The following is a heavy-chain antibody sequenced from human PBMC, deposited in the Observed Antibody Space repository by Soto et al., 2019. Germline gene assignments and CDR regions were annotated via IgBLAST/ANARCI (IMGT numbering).Heavy chain of an antibody. J-gene: IGHJ5*02. CDR1: RGRIYITSDS. CDR3: AGGGKTGKGAEDWCHP. CDR2: IYYRGST. D-gene: IGHD1-1*01. V-gene: IGHV4-39*01. Sequence: SGSIAISRASSRGRIYITSDSWCCIGQQPGKGLKWSGSIYYRGSTYYNPSLKSRVTISVDTSKNQFSLKLSSVTAADTAVFYCAGGGKTGKGAEDWCHPWGQGTLVTVSS.